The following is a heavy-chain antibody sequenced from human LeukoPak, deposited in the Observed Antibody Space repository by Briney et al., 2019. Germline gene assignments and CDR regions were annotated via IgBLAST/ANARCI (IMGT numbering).Heavy chain of an antibody. CDR1: GFTLRDTA. CDR3: ARQYTSSWPNWFDP. V-gene: IGHV3-30*09. J-gene: IGHJ5*02. Sequence: GKSLRLSRAASGFTLRDTAMHWVRQAPRPGLKWVAVISFDGSKRYYADSVKGRFAISRDKSKNTLYLQINNSRPDDTAMYYCARQYTSSWPNWFDPWGQGTLVTVSS. CDR2: ISFDGSKR. D-gene: IGHD6-13*01.